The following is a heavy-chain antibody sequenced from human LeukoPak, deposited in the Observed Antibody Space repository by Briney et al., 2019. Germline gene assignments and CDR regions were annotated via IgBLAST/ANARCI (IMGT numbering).Heavy chain of an antibody. D-gene: IGHD6-13*01. CDR1: GFTFSSYG. CDR3: AKEPLPYYSSSYFDY. Sequence: PGGSPRLSCAASGFTFSSYGMHWVRQAPGKGLEWVAFIRYDGSNKYYADSVKGRFTISRDNSKNTLYLQMNSLRAEDTAVYYCAKEPLPYYSSSYFDYWGQGTLVTVSS. V-gene: IGHV3-30*02. J-gene: IGHJ4*02. CDR2: IRYDGSNK.